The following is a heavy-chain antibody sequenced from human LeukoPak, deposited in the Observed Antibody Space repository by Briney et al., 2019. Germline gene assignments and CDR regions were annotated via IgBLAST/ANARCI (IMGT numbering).Heavy chain of an antibody. V-gene: IGHV3-7*01. J-gene: IGHJ5*02. CDR3: ARCGGDCYRGFDP. CDR2: IKQDGSEK. D-gene: IGHD2-21*02. Sequence: PGGSLRLSCAASGFTFSSYWMSWVRQAPGKGLEWVANIKQDGSEKYYVDSVKGRFTISRGNAKNSLYLQMNSLRAEDTAVYYCARCGGDCYRGFDPWGQGTLVTVSS. CDR1: GFTFSSYW.